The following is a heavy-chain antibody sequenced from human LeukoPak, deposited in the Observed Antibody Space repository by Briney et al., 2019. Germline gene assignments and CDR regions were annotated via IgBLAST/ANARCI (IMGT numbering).Heavy chain of an antibody. CDR3: VKGDSSSWTPVDY. CDR1: GFTFSSYG. CDR2: IRYDGSNK. Sequence: GGSLRLSCAASGFTFSSYGMHWVRQAPGKGLEWVAFIRYDGSNKYYADSVKGRFTISRDNSKNTLYLQMNSLRAEDTAVYYCVKGDSSSWTPVDYWGQGTLVTVSS. J-gene: IGHJ4*02. V-gene: IGHV3-30*02. D-gene: IGHD6-13*01.